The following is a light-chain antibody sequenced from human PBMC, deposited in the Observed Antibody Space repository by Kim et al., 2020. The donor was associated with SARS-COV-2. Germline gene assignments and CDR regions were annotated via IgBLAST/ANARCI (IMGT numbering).Light chain of an antibody. Sequence: QSVTISCTGTSSDVGGYNYFSWYQQHPGKAPKLMIYDVSKRPSGVPDRFSGSKSGNTASLTISGLQAEDEADYYCCSYAGSYTWVFGGGTQLTVL. V-gene: IGLV2-11*01. CDR3: CSYAGSYTWV. CDR2: DVS. CDR1: SSDVGGYNY. J-gene: IGLJ3*02.